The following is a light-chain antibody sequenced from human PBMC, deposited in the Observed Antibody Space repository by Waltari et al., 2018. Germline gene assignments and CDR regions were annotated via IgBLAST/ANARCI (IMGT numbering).Light chain of an antibody. CDR1: QSVLYSSINKNY. V-gene: IGKV4-1*01. CDR2: WAS. J-gene: IGKJ2*01. CDR3: QQYYSTPPYT. Sequence: DIVMTQSPHSLAVSLGERAPINCKSRQSVLYSSINKNYLAWYQQKPGQPPKLLIYWASTRESGVPDRFSGSGAGTDFTLTIRSLQAEDVAVYYCQQYYSTPPYTFGQGTKLEIK.